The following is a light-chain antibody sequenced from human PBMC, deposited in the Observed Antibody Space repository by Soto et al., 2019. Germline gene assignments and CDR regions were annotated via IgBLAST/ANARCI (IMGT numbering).Light chain of an antibody. CDR1: HGISSY. Sequence: DIQFTPAPSFLSASVGALVMTTVQGSHGISSYLAWYQQKAGKAPKLLIYAASTLQSGVPSRFSGSGSGTEFTLTISSLEPEDSATYVCQQHSNYPCSFGGGTKVDIK. CDR3: QQHSNYPCS. V-gene: IGKV1-9*01. J-gene: IGKJ4*01. CDR2: AAS.